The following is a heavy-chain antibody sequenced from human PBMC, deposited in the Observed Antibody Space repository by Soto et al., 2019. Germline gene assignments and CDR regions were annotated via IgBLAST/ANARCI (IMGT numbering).Heavy chain of an antibody. Sequence: QVQLVQSGAEVKKPGASVKVSCKASGYTFTSYAMHWVRQAPGQRLEWMGWINAGNGNTKYSQKFQGRVTITRDTSTSTAYMELSSLRSEDTAVYYCASFLAAAGTNYFDYWGQGTLVTVSS. CDR3: ASFLAAAGTNYFDY. V-gene: IGHV1-3*01. CDR2: INAGNGNT. J-gene: IGHJ4*02. CDR1: GYTFTSYA. D-gene: IGHD6-13*01.